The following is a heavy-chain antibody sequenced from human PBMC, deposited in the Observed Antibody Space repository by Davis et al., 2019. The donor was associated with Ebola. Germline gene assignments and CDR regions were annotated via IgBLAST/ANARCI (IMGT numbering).Heavy chain of an antibody. D-gene: IGHD1-26*01. V-gene: IGHV5-51*01. CDR3: AKGRGPYRRGDAFDI. CDR1: GNSFTSHW. Sequence: KVSCKDSGNSFTSHWIGWVRQMPGKGLEWMGLIYTGDSDTRYSPSFRGQVTISADKSTKTAFLQWSSLKASDTAMYFCAKGRGPYRRGDAFDIWGRGTMVTVSS. CDR2: IYTGDSDT. J-gene: IGHJ3*02.